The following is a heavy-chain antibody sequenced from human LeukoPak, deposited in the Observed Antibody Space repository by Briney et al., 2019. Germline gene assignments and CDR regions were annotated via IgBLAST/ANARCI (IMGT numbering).Heavy chain of an antibody. J-gene: IGHJ4*02. D-gene: IGHD6-19*01. CDR1: GFTFSSYG. CDR3: ARDASSGWKYYFDY. CDR2: IWYDGSNK. Sequence: GGSLRLSCAASGFTFSSYGMHWVRQAAGKGLGWVAVIWYDGSNKYYADSVKGRFTISRDNSKNTLYLQMNSLRAEDTAVYYCARDASSGWKYYFDYWGQGTLVTVSS. V-gene: IGHV3-33*01.